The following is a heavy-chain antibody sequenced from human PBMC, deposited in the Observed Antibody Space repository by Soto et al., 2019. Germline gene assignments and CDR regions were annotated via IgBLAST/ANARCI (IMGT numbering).Heavy chain of an antibody. V-gene: IGHV3-33*01. CDR2: IWYDGSNK. J-gene: IGHJ4*02. CDR3: ARAPSVRPAYYDSSGHFDY. D-gene: IGHD3-22*01. Sequence: GGSLRLSCAASVFTFSSYGMHWVRQAPGKGLEWVAVIWYDGSNKYYAASVKGRFTISRDNSKNTLYLQMNSLRAEDTAVYYCARAPSVRPAYYDSSGHFDYWGQGTLVTVSS. CDR1: VFTFSSYG.